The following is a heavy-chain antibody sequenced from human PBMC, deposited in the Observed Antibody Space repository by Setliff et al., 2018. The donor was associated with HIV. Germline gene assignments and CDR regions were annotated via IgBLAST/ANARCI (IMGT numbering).Heavy chain of an antibody. V-gene: IGHV4-4*07. CDR2: IRFSGGS. D-gene: IGHD2-8*01. J-gene: IGHJ4*02. CDR1: GASVSDHH. Sequence: PSETLSLTCSVSGASVSDHHWTWIRQTAGKRLEYIGRIRFSGGSNYNPSLSSRVTMSVDTSNNQFSLRLKSVTSADTAVYYCARLRSSNGLFCLLDSWGQGTRVTVS. CDR3: ARLRSSNGLFCLLDS.